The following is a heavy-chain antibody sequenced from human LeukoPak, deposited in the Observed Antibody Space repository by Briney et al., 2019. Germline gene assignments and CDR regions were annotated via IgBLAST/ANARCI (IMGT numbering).Heavy chain of an antibody. CDR3: ARDLPEYSYVGRYYYYYGMDV. CDR2: IIPIFGTA. J-gene: IGHJ6*02. D-gene: IGHD5-18*01. CDR1: GGTFSCYA. V-gene: IGHV1-69*13. Sequence: SVKVSCKASGGTFSCYAISWVRQAPGQGLEWMGGIIPIFGTANYAQKFQGRVTITADESTSTAYMELSSLRSEDTAVYYCARDLPEYSYVGRYYYYYGMDVWGQGTTVTVS.